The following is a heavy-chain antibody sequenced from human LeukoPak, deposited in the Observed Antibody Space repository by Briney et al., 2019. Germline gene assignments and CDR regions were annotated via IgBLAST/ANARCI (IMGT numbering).Heavy chain of an antibody. J-gene: IGHJ5*02. V-gene: IGHV3-11*01. CDR1: GFTFSSYW. Sequence: GGSLRLSCAASGFTFSSYWMSWIRQAPGKGLEWVSYISTSGRTIYYTDSVRGRFTISRDSANNSLHLQMNSLRAEDTAVYYCARRGAYQEFDPWGQGTLVTVFS. CDR2: ISTSGRTI. CDR3: ARRGAYQEFDP. D-gene: IGHD2-2*01.